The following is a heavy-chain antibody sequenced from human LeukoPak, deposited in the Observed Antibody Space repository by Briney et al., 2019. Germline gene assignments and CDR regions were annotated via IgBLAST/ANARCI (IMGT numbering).Heavy chain of an antibody. CDR3: ARGRADSGYRFDY. CDR1: AFTLSSYW. V-gene: IGHV3-7*01. D-gene: IGHD3-22*01. J-gene: IGHJ4*02. CDR2: IKQDGSEK. Sequence: PGGSLRLSCAASAFTLSSYWMSWVRQAPGKGLEWVANIKQDGSEKYSVDSVKGRFTISRDNAKNSLYLQMNSLRAEDTAVYYCARGRADSGYRFDYWGQGTLVIVSS.